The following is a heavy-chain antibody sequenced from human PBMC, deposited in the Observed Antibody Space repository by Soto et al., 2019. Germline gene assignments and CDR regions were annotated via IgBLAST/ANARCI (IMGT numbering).Heavy chain of an antibody. CDR1: GASISRYY. D-gene: IGHD2-21*02. CDR2: LYNTGST. CDR3: ARHLWGYCGVDCYPLDV. Sequence: PSETLSLTCTVSGASISRYYWSWIRQXXGKGLEWMGYLYNTGSTIYNPSLKSRVTISVDTSKNQFSLKMNSVPAADTAVYFCARHLWGYCGVDCYPLDVLGQGTTVTVSS. V-gene: IGHV4-59*01. J-gene: IGHJ6*02.